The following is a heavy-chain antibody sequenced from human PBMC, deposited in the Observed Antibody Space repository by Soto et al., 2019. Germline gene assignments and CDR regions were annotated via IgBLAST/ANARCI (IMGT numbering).Heavy chain of an antibody. CDR1: GYTFNNYG. V-gene: IGHV1-18*01. J-gene: IGHJ4*02. CDR3: ARDPADYYDSSGYYPPGPFDY. D-gene: IGHD3-22*01. CDR2: INTYNGNT. Sequence: ASVTVSCTAFGYTFNNYGVSWVRQAPGQGLEWMGWINTYNGNTNYAQKLQGRVTMTTDTSTSTAYMELRSLRSDDTAVYYCARDPADYYDSSGYYPPGPFDYWGQGTLVTVSS.